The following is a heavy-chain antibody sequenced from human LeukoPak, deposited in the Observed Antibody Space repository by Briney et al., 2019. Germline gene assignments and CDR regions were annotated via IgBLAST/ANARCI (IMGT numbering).Heavy chain of an antibody. D-gene: IGHD2-15*01. CDR2: IGYDGSKK. J-gene: IGHJ4*02. CDR1: GFTFSSYG. Sequence: PGGSLTLTCAASGFTFSSYGMHWVRQAPGEGLEWVAYIGYDGSKKYYSDSVKGRFTISRDNSKNTVHLQMNSLRAADTALYFCARDLGGMYYIAYWGQGTLVTVSS. V-gene: IGHV3-30*02. CDR3: ARDLGGMYYIAY.